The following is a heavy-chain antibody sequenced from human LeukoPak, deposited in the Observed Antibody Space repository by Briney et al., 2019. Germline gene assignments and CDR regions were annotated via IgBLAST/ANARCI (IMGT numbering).Heavy chain of an antibody. Sequence: GESLKISCKASGYTFTTYWIGWARQMPGKGLDWMGIINPDDSDTRYSPSFQGQVTISADKSINTLYLQWSSLKASDTAMYYCARGNHCGSTSCALDYWGQGTLVTVSS. CDR1: GYTFTTYW. V-gene: IGHV5-51*01. CDR3: ARGNHCGSTSCALDY. D-gene: IGHD2-2*01. J-gene: IGHJ4*02. CDR2: INPDDSDT.